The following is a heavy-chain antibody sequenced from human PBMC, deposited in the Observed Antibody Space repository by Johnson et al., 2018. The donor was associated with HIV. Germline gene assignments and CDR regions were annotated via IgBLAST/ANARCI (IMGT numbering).Heavy chain of an antibody. CDR3: AKPLRWDFAVDAFDI. D-gene: IGHD1-26*01. CDR2: VSYDGSNK. CDR1: GFTFSNYA. J-gene: IGHJ3*02. V-gene: IGHV3-30*18. Sequence: VQLVESGGGVVQPGTSLRLSCAASGFTFSNYAMGWVRQAPGKGLEWVAVVSYDGSNKYYADSVKGRFTISRDNSKNTLYLQMNSLRAEDTAVYYCAKPLRWDFAVDAFDIWGQGTMVTVSS.